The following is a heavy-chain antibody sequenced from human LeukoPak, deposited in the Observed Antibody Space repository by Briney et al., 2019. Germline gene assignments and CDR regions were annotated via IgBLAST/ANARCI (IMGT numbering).Heavy chain of an antibody. V-gene: IGHV4-61*02. CDR1: GGSIRSGSYY. CDR2: IYFTGST. J-gene: IGHJ5*02. D-gene: IGHD3/OR15-3a*01. Sequence: SQTLSLTCTVSGGSIRSGSYYWSWIRQSAGKGLEWVGRIYFTGSTNYNPSLKSRVTISLDTSKNQFSLNLNSVTAADTAVYYCARVSYDFYFLGSWGQGTLVSVSS. CDR3: ARVSYDFYFLGS.